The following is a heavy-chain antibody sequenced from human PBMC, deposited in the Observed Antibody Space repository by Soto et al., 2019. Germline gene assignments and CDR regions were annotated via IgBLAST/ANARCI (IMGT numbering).Heavy chain of an antibody. CDR1: GFTFSGYS. D-gene: IGHD5-18*01. J-gene: IGHJ4*02. Sequence: GGSLRLSCAASGFTFSGYSMNWVRQAPGKGLEWVSSISSSSSYIYYADSVKGRFTISRDNAKNSLYLQMNSLRAEDTAVYYCAREDTAMVTRVFDYWGQGTLVTVSS. CDR2: ISSSSSYI. V-gene: IGHV3-21*01. CDR3: AREDTAMVTRVFDY.